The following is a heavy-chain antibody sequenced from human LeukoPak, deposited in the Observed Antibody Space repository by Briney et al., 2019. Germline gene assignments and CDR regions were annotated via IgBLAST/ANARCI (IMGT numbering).Heavy chain of an antibody. J-gene: IGHJ4*02. CDR2: ISSSGSTI. CDR1: GFTFSDYY. Sequence: PGGSLRLSCAASGFTFSDYYMSWIRQAPGKGLEWVSYISSSGSTIYYADSVKGRFTISRDNAKNSLYLQMNSLRAEDTAVYYCARVNRLYYYDSSIDYWAREPWSPSPQ. D-gene: IGHD3-22*01. V-gene: IGHV3-11*01. CDR3: ARVNRLYYYDSSIDY.